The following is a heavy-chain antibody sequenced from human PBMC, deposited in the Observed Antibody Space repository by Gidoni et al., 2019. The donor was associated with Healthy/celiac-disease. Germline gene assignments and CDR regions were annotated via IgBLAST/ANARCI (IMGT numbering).Heavy chain of an antibody. Sequence: QVQLQESGPGLVKPSETLSPTCAVSGYSISSGYYWGWIRQPPGKGLEWIGSIYHSGSTYYNPSLKSRVTISVDTSKNQFSLKLSSVTAADTAVYYCARELDGGSWRDFDYWGQGTLVTVSS. CDR2: IYHSGST. CDR3: ARELDGGSWRDFDY. V-gene: IGHV4-38-2*02. D-gene: IGHD6-13*01. J-gene: IGHJ4*02. CDR1: GYSISSGYY.